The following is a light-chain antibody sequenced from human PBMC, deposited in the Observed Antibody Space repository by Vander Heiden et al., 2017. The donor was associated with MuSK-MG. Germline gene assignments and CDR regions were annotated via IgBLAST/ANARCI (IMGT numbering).Light chain of an antibody. CDR2: EVN. CDR1: SSDIGSYNL. V-gene: IGLV2-23*02. J-gene: IGLJ2*01. CDR3: CSYAGSNSYVV. Sequence: QSALTQPASVSGSPGQSITISCPGTSSDIGSYNLVSWYQQHPGKAPKLMFYEVNKRPSGVPFRFSGSKSGDTASLTISGLQADDEVFYYCCSYAGSNSYVVFGGGTTLTVL.